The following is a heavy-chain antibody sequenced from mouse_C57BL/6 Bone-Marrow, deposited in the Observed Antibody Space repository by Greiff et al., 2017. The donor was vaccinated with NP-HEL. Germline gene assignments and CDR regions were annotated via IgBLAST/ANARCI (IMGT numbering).Heavy chain of an antibody. V-gene: IGHV5-2*01. D-gene: IGHD2-1*01. CDR1: EYEFPSHD. CDR2: INSDGGST. CDR3: AREKSTMVTTHYAMDY. Sequence: EVKLVESGGGLVQPGESLKLSCESNEYEFPSHDMSWVRKTPEKRLELVAAINSDGGSTYYPDTMERRFIISRDNTKKTRYLQMSSLRSEDTALYYCAREKSTMVTTHYAMDYWGQGTSVTVSS. J-gene: IGHJ4*01.